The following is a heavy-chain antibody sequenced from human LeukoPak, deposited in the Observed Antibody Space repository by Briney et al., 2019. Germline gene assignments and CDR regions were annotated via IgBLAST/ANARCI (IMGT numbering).Heavy chain of an antibody. Sequence: GLSLRLSCAASGFTFSSYSMNWGRQAPGKGLEWVSSISSSSSYIYYADSVKGRFTISRDNAKNSLYLQMNSLRAEDTAVYYCIVASTDAFDLWGQGTMVTVSS. CDR1: GFTFSSYS. D-gene: IGHD1-26*01. J-gene: IGHJ3*01. CDR2: ISSSSSYI. V-gene: IGHV3-21*01. CDR3: IVASTDAFDL.